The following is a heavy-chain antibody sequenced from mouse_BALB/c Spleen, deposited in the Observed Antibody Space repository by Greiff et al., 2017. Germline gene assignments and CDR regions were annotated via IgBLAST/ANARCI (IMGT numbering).Heavy chain of an antibody. V-gene: IGHV1-87*01. CDR1: GYTFTSYW. D-gene: IGHD1-2*01. Sequence: QVQLQQPGAELVKPGASVKLSCKASGYTFTSYWMQWVKQRPGQGLEWIGAIYPGDGDTRYTQKFKGKATLTADKSSSTAYMQLSSLASEDSAVYYCARSGGYGAMDYWGQGTSVTVSS. CDR2: IYPGDGDT. CDR3: ARSGGYGAMDY. J-gene: IGHJ4*01.